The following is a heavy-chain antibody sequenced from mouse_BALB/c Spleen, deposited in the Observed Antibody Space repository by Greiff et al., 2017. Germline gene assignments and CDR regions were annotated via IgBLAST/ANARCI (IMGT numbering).Heavy chain of an antibody. D-gene: IGHD1-2*01. CDR3: ARGVLRLRGYFDV. Sequence: VQLQQSGAELMKPGASVKISCKATGYTFSSYWIEWVKQRPGHGLEWIGEILPGSGSTNYNEKFKGKATFTADTSSNTAYMQLSSLTSEDSAVYYCARGVLRLRGYFDVWGAGTTVTVSS. J-gene: IGHJ1*01. CDR1: GYTFSSYW. CDR2: ILPGSGST. V-gene: IGHV1-9*01.